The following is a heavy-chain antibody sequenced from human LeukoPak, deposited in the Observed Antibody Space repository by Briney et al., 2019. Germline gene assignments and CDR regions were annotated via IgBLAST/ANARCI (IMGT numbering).Heavy chain of an antibody. V-gene: IGHV4-34*01. CDR2: INHSGST. CDR1: VEPFSNYF. Sequence: SETLSLPCAVYVEPFSNYFWSWIRQSPGKRLKWFGEINHSGSTNYNSSLTGRVTISVDTSKNQVSLNLSSVTAANPAIYYCATGLGQYDYWGQGTLVTVSS. CDR3: ATGLGQYDY. D-gene: IGHD1-26*01. J-gene: IGHJ4*02.